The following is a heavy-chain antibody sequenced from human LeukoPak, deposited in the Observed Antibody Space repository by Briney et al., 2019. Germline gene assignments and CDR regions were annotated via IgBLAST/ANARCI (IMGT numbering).Heavy chain of an antibody. CDR2: VHYDGST. V-gene: IGHV4-39*07. J-gene: IGHJ5*02. CDR3: ARKGGGQLVNTRRWFDP. D-gene: IGHD6-13*01. CDR1: GGSINSRNYY. Sequence: SETLSLTCNVYGGSINSRNYYWGWIRQPPGKGLEWIGTVHYDGSTYNNPSLKSRITISLDTSKNQFSLKLSSVTAADTAVYYCARKGGGQLVNTRRWFDPWGQGTLVTVSS.